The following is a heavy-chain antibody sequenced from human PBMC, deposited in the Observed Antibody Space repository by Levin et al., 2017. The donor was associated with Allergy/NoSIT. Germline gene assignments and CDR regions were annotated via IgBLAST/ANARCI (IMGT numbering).Heavy chain of an antibody. CDR1: GGTFSSYA. V-gene: IGHV1-69*04. Sequence: SVKVSCKASGGTFSSYAISWVRQAPGQGLEWMGRIIPILGIANYAQKFQGRVTITADKSTSTAYMELSSLRSEDTAVYYCARDLLLSAAAEIYWGQGTLVTVSS. J-gene: IGHJ4*02. CDR3: ARDLLLSAAAEIY. D-gene: IGHD6-13*01. CDR2: IIPILGIA.